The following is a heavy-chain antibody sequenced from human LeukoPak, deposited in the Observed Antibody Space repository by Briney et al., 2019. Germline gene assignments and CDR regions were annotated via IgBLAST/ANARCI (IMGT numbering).Heavy chain of an antibody. V-gene: IGHV4-59*08. D-gene: IGHD6-19*01. Sequence: SETLSLTCTVSGVSISSSYWSWIRQSPGKGLEWIGYIDYSGSTNYNPSLKSRVTISVDTSKKQLSLKLSSATAADTAVYYCAVLAGTDYYYNMDVWGQGTTVTVSS. CDR2: IDYSGST. CDR1: GVSISSSY. J-gene: IGHJ6*02. CDR3: AVLAGTDYYYNMDV.